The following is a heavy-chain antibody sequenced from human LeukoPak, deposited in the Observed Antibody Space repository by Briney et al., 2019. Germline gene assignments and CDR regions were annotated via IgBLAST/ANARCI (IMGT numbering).Heavy chain of an antibody. CDR1: GFTFSSYA. D-gene: IGHD6-13*01. V-gene: IGHV3-23*01. CDR3: AKGVGSSWYGEMYYFDY. Sequence: GGSLRLSCAASGFTFSSYAMSWVRQAPGKGLEWVSAISGSGGSTYYADSVKGQFTISRDNSKNTLYLQMNSLRAEDTAVYYCAKGVGSSWYGEMYYFDYWGQGTLVTVSS. CDR2: ISGSGGST. J-gene: IGHJ4*02.